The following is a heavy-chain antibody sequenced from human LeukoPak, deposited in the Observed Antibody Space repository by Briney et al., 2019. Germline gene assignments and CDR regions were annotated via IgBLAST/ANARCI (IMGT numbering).Heavy chain of an antibody. V-gene: IGHV3-30*18. D-gene: IGHD1-1*01. Sequence: GGSLRLSCAASRFXFSTYTIHWVRRAPGRGLEWVAAISYDGRDKYYAESVKGRFTISRDNSMHTVSLQMNSLRSEDTAVYYCAKGNDLRSHLFDYWGQGTLVTVSS. CDR1: RFXFSTYT. CDR3: AKGNDLRSHLFDY. J-gene: IGHJ4*02. CDR2: ISYDGRDK.